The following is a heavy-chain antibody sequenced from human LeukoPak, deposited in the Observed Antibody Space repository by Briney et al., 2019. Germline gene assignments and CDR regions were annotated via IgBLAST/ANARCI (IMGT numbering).Heavy chain of an antibody. J-gene: IGHJ4*02. CDR2: IKQDGSEK. D-gene: IGHD5-18*01. Sequence: TGGSLRLSCAASGFTFSHYWMSWVRQALGKWLEWVAKIKQDGSEKYYVDSMKGRFTISRDNAKTSLYLQMNSLRAEDTAVYYCARHLSGVTGYTYGRGIDYWGQGTLVTVSS. CDR3: ARHLSGVTGYTYGRGIDY. CDR1: GFTFSHYW. V-gene: IGHV3-7*01.